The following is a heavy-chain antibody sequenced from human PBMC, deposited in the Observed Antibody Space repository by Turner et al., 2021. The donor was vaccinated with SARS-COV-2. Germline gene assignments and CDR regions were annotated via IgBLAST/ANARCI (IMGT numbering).Heavy chain of an antibody. V-gene: IGHV1-69*01. CDR2: IIPIFGTA. CDR1: GGTFRSYV. CDR3: ARDLGYSGYGASPYFDY. D-gene: IGHD5-12*01. J-gene: IGHJ4*02. Sequence: QVQLVQSGAEVKKPGSSVTVSCKASGGTFRSYVISWVRQAPGQGLEWMGGIIPIFGTANYAQKFQGRVTITADESTSTAYMELSSLRSEDTAVYYCARDLGYSGYGASPYFDYWGQGTLVTVSS.